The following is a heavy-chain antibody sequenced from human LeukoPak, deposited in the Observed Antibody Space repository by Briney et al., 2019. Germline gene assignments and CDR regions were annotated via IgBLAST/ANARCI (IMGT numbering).Heavy chain of an antibody. Sequence: PGGSLRLSCAASGFTFSGYWMRWVRQAPGKGLVWVSRINSDGSTTSYADSVKGRFTSSRDNAKNTLYLQMNSLTAEDTAVYYCARDYNYGLDYWGQGTLVTVSS. CDR2: INSDGSTT. CDR1: GFTFSGYW. D-gene: IGHD1-1*01. J-gene: IGHJ4*02. V-gene: IGHV3-74*01. CDR3: ARDYNYGLDY.